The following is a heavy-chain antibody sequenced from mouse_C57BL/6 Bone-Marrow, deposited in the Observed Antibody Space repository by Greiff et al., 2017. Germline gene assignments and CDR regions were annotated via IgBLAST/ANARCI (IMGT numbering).Heavy chain of an antibody. J-gene: IGHJ2*01. Sequence: QVQLQQSGAELVRPGASVTLSCKASGYTFTDYEMHWVKPTPVHGLEWIGAIDPETGGTAYNQKFKGKAILTEDKSSSTAYMELRSLTSEDSGVYYCARYLTTVVATGFDYWGQGTTLTVSS. D-gene: IGHD1-1*01. CDR3: ARYLTTVVATGFDY. CDR1: GYTFTDYE. V-gene: IGHV1-15*01. CDR2: IDPETGGT.